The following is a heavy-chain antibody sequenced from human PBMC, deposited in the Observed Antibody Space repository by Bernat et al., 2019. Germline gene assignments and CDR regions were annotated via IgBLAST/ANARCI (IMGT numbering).Heavy chain of an antibody. CDR3: ARAGYTSGWYVS. V-gene: IGHV3-23*01. CDR2: ITVSADTT. CDR1: GFTFTDSG. Sequence: EVQLLESGGGLVQPGGSLRLSCEASGFTFTDSGMSWVRQAPGKGLEWVSTITVSADTTFYSDSVKGRFTMSRDNSKRTLYLQMDTLRAEETAVYYCARAGYTSGWYVSWGQGTLVTVSS. D-gene: IGHD6-19*01. J-gene: IGHJ5*01.